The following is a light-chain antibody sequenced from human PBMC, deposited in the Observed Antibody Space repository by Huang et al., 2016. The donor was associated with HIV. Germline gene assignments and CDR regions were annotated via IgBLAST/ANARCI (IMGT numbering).Light chain of an antibody. CDR2: WAT. CDR3: LQYYSVPQT. CDR1: QTVLYSLNKRNY. V-gene: IGKV4-1*01. J-gene: IGKJ1*01. Sequence: DIVMIQSPDSLAVSPGERATINCKSSQTVLYSLNKRNYLPWFQQKPGRPPKLLIYWATRRETGVPDRFSGSGSGTDFTLTINNLQAEDVAVYFCLQYYSVPQTFGHGTKVEIK.